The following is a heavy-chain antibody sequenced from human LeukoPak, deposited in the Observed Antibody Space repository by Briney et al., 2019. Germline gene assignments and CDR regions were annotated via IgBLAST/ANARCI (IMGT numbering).Heavy chain of an antibody. CDR2: INTDGSST. CDR1: GFTFSSYW. D-gene: IGHD3-10*01. J-gene: IGHJ6*02. CDR3: AKESYGSGKIRYYYYGMDV. Sequence: GGSLRLSCAASGFTFSSYWMHWVRQAPGKGLVWVSRINTDGSSTGYADSVKGRFTISRDNAKNTLYLQMNSLRAEDTAVYYCAKESYGSGKIRYYYYGMDVWGQGTTVTVSS. V-gene: IGHV3-74*01.